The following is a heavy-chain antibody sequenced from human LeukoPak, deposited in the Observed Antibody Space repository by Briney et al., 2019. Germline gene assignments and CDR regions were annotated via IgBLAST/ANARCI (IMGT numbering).Heavy chain of an antibody. CDR3: ARLQRITMNAFDI. J-gene: IGHJ3*02. D-gene: IGHD3-22*01. CDR1: GGSISSGGHY. CDR2: IYYSGST. Sequence: SETLSLTCTVSGGSISSGGHYWSWIRQHPGKGLEWIGYIYYSGSTYYNPSLKSRVTISVDTSKNQFSLKLSSVTAADTAVYYCARLQRITMNAFDIWGQGTMVTVSS. V-gene: IGHV4-31*03.